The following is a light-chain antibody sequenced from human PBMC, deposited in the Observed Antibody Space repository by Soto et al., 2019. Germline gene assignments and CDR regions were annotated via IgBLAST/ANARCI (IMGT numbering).Light chain of an antibody. Sequence: IQMTQSPSTLSGSVGDRVTIPCRASQTISSWLAWYQQKPGKAPKLLIYKASTLKSGVPSRFSGSGSGTELTLTVSCLQPDDFATYYCQQYNSYRAFGQGTKVDI. CDR1: QTISSW. CDR2: KAS. J-gene: IGKJ1*01. CDR3: QQYNSYRA. V-gene: IGKV1-5*03.